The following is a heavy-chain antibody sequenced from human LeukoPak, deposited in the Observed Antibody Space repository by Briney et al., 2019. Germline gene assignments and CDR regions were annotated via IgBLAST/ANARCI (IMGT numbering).Heavy chain of an antibody. CDR1: GFTFSSYE. CDR3: ARDSPGYGAYDLG. D-gene: IGHD5-12*01. Sequence: TGGSLRLSCAASGFTFSSYEMNWVRQAPGKGLEWVANIKEDGSAKYSVDSVKGRFTISRDNAKNTLYLQMNSLRAEDTAVYYCARDSPGYGAYDLGWGQGTLVTVSS. V-gene: IGHV3-7*04. J-gene: IGHJ4*02. CDR2: IKEDGSAK.